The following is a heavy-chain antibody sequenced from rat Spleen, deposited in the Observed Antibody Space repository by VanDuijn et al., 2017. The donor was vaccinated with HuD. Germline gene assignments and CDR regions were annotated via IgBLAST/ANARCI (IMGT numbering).Heavy chain of an antibody. J-gene: IGHJ2*01. Sequence: EVQLVESGGGLVQPGRSLKLSCAASGFSFSNYNMAWVRQAPKKGLEWVASISYDGGSTYYRDSVKGRFTISRDKAKSSLYLQMDSLRSEDTATYYCARQSYYYDGSYYYYFDYWGQGVMVTVSS. CDR2: ISYDGGST. V-gene: IGHV5-7*01. CDR3: ARQSYYYDGSYYYYFDY. D-gene: IGHD1-12*02. CDR1: GFSFSNYN.